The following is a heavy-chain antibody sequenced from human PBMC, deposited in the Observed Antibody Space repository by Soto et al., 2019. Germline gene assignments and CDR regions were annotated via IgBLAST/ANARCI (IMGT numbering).Heavy chain of an antibody. V-gene: IGHV1-69*13. D-gene: IGHD3-22*01. Sequence: SVKVSCKASGGTFSSYAISWVRQAPGQGLEWMGGIIPIFGTANYAQKFQGRVTITADESTSTAYMELSSLRSEDTAVYYCARGKVVVIKPYYYYGMDVWGQGTTVTVSS. CDR2: IIPIFGTA. CDR3: ARGKVVVIKPYYYYGMDV. CDR1: GGTFSSYA. J-gene: IGHJ6*02.